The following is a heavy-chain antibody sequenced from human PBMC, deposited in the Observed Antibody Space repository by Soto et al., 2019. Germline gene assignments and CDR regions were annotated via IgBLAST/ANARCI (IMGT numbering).Heavy chain of an antibody. CDR1: GFSLSTSGVG. J-gene: IGHJ2*01. CDR2: IYWDDDK. V-gene: IGHV2-5*02. CDR3: VHQAWNNNNSYFDL. Sequence: KESGPKLVKPSQTLTLTCAFSGFSLSTSGVGVGWVRQPPGKAPEWLALIYWDDDKRYRPSLKSRLSITKDTSKDQVVFTMTNMDPVHTATYYCVHQAWNNNNSYFDLWGRGTLVTVSS. D-gene: IGHD1-1*01.